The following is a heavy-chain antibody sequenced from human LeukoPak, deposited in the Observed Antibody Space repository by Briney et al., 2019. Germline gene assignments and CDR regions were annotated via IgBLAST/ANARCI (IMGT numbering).Heavy chain of an antibody. CDR2: ISSSSSTI. CDR3: ARVSTAVSLAIDY. J-gene: IGHJ4*02. V-gene: IGHV3-48*04. D-gene: IGHD6-13*01. CDR1: GFTFSNYN. Sequence: PGGSLRLSCAASGFTFSNYNMNWVRQAPGKGLEWVSYISSSSSTIYYADSVKGRFTISRDNAKNSLYLQMNSLRAEDTAVYYCARVSTAVSLAIDYWGQGTLVTVST.